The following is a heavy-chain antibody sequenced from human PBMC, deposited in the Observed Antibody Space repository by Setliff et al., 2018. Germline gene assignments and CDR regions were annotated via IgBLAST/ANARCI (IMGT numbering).Heavy chain of an antibody. CDR1: GFTFSNYE. J-gene: IGHJ4*02. CDR2: ISNGGGAV. V-gene: IGHV3-48*03. CDR3: ARDQGSYGYRAFDS. D-gene: IGHD3-16*01. Sequence: GGSLRLSCVASGFTFSNYEFNWVRQAPGKGLEWISYISNGGGAVKYADSVKGRFTISRDNAKSSLYLQMNSLRAEDTAVYYCARDQGSYGYRAFDSWGQGALVTAPQ.